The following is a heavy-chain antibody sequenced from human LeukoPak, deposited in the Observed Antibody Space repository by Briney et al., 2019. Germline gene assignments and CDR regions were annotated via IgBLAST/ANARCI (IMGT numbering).Heavy chain of an antibody. CDR1: GGTFGSYA. V-gene: IGHV1-69*13. CDR3: ARQHSSGYYSPHYYYGMDV. J-gene: IGHJ6*02. D-gene: IGHD3-22*01. Sequence: SVKVSCKPSGGTFGSYAISWVRQAPGQGLEWVGGIIPLFGAPLYAQKFQGRVTITADERTSTVYMDLSSLRSDDTAVYYCARQHSSGYYSPHYYYGMDVWGQGTTVTVSS. CDR2: IIPLFGAP.